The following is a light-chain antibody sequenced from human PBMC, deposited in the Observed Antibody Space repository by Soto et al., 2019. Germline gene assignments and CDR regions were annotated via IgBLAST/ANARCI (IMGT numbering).Light chain of an antibody. Sequence: QSVLTQPPSVSGAPGQRLTISCTGSSXNIGAGYDVHWYQQLPGTAPKFLIYGNSNRPSGVPDRFSGSKSGTSVSLAITGLQAEDEADYYCQSYDSSLSAYVFGTGTKAPS. J-gene: IGLJ1*01. CDR1: SXNIGAGYD. CDR2: GNS. CDR3: QSYDSSLSAYV. V-gene: IGLV1-40*01.